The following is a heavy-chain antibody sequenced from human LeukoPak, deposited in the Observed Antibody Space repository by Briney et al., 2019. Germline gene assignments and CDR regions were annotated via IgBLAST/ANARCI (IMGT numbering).Heavy chain of an antibody. Sequence: SETLSLTCAVPDSSMSGYYWSGIRQSPGKGLEWIGYIYYSGSTNYNPSLKSRVTISIDTSKNQFSLKLTSVTTADTAVYYCARIHVGSKNWFDPWGQGTLVTVSS. CDR1: DSSMSGYY. D-gene: IGHD1-26*01. V-gene: IGHV4-59*01. CDR3: ARIHVGSKNWFDP. J-gene: IGHJ5*02. CDR2: IYYSGST.